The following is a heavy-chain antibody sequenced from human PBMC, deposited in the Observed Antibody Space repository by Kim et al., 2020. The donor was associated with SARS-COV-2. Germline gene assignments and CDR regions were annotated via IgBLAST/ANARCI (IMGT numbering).Heavy chain of an antibody. V-gene: IGHV1-3*01. J-gene: IGHJ4*02. CDR2: INAGNGDT. CDR3: ARLKAVAGTDC. CDR1: GYTFTSYA. D-gene: IGHD6-19*01. Sequence: ASVKVSCKASGYTFTSYAMHWVRQAPGQRLEWMGWINAGNGDTKYSQKFQDRLTIIRDTSASTAYMELSSLRSEDTAVYYCARLKAVAGTDCWGQGTLLTVSS.